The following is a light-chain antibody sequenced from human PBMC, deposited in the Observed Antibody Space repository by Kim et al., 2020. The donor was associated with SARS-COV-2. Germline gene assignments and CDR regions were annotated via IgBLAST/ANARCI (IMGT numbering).Light chain of an antibody. Sequence: SSELTQDPAVSVALGQTVTMTCQGDSLRSQFANWYQQSPGQSPVLVLHGRNSRPSGIPDRFSGPRSGDTASLPITGAQAEDEAAYYCTSRDSRGYHVIFG. CDR3: TSRDSRGYHVI. CDR1: SLRSQF. J-gene: IGLJ2*01. CDR2: GRN. V-gene: IGLV3-19*01.